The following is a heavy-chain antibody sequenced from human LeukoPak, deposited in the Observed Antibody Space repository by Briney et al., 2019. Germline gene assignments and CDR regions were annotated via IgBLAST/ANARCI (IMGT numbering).Heavy chain of an antibody. D-gene: IGHD3-22*01. Sequence: PGGSLRLSCAASGFTFSNAWMSWVRQAPGKGLEWVGRIKSKTDGGTTDYAAPVKGRFTISRDDSKNTLYLQMNSLKTEDTAVYYCTTDPSITMIVVVEPGDAFDIWGQGTMVTVSS. V-gene: IGHV3-15*01. CDR2: IKSKTDGGTT. CDR3: TTDPSITMIVVVEPGDAFDI. CDR1: GFTFSNAW. J-gene: IGHJ3*02.